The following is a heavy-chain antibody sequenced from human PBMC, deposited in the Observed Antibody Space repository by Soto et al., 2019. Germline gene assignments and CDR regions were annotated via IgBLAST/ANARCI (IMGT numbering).Heavy chain of an antibody. Sequence: PSDTLSLTSTVHGSSITSSIHYWGWIPQPPGKGLEWMGSIYYSGRTYYNTSLKSRVTISVDTSKNQFSLKLSSVTAADTAVYYCARRFEYFHHWGQG. V-gene: IGHV4-39*01. CDR2: IYYSGRT. J-gene: IGHJ1*01. CDR1: GSSITSSIHY. CDR3: ARRFEYFHH.